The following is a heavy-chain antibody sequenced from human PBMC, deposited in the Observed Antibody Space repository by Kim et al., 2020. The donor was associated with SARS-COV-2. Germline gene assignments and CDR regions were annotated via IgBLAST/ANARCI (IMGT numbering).Heavy chain of an antibody. Sequence: GGSLRLSCAASGFTFDDDAMHWVRQAPGKGLEWVSVIRWNSCSIGYWDSVKGRFTISSDNAKNSLYLQMNSLRAEDTALYYCAKTTDLSNFPFDYWGQGTLGTVSS. D-gene: IGHD3-3*01. V-gene: IGHV3-9*01. CDR1: GFTFDDDA. CDR2: IRWNSCSI. J-gene: IGHJ4*02. CDR3: AKTTDLSNFPFDY.